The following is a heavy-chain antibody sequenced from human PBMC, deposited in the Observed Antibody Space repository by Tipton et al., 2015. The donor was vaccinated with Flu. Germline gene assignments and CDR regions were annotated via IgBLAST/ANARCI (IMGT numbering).Heavy chain of an antibody. CDR2: IYNSGST. CDR3: AREKDSRGSEYFQQ. Sequence: LSLTCTVSGGSISSRSYYWGWIRQPPGKGLEWIGNIYNSGSTYYNPSLKSRVSISIDTSKNQFSLRLSSVTAADTAVYYCAREKDSRGSEYFQQWGQGTLVIVSS. J-gene: IGHJ1*01. D-gene: IGHD6-19*01. CDR1: GGSISSRSYY. V-gene: IGHV4-39*07.